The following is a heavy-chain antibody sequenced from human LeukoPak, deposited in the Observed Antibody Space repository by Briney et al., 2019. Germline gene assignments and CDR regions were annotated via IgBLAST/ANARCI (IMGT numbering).Heavy chain of an antibody. CDR2: IKQDGSEK. CDR3: AKDRGRWLQLVVGQYFDY. D-gene: IGHD5-24*01. CDR1: GFTFSSYW. V-gene: IGHV3-7*01. J-gene: IGHJ4*02. Sequence: GGSLRLSCAASGFTFSSYWMSWVRQAPGKGLEWVANIKQDGSEKYYVDSVKGRFTISRDNAKNSLYLQMNSLRAEDTAVYYCAKDRGRWLQLVVGQYFDYWGQGTLVTVSS.